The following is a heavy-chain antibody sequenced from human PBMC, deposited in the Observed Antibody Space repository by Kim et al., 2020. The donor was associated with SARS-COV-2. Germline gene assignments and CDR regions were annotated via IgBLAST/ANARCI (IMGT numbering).Heavy chain of an antibody. CDR2: IKQDGNQK. Sequence: GGSLRLSCAASGFTFSSYWMTWVRQAPGKGLEWVANIKQDGNQKYYVDSVKGRFTISRYNANNSLYLQMHSQRAEATATYYCARAGDLYSGGKEGCDIWG. CDR1: GFTFSSYW. J-gene: IGHJ3*02. V-gene: IGHV3-7*01. CDR3: ARAGDLYSGGKEGCDI. D-gene: IGHD1-26*01.